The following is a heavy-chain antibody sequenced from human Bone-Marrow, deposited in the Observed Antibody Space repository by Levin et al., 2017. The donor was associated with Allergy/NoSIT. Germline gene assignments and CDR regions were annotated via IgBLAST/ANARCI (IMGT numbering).Heavy chain of an antibody. V-gene: IGHV3-30-3*01. CDR2: ISYDGSNK. Sequence: GESLKISCAASGFTFSSYAMHWVRQAPGKGLEWVAVISYDGSNKYYADSVKGRFTISRDNSKNTLYLQMNSLRAEDTAVYYCARDRTPSQLRFLEWLSGNDAFDIWGQGTMVTVSS. CDR1: GFTFSSYA. D-gene: IGHD3-3*01. J-gene: IGHJ3*02. CDR3: ARDRTPSQLRFLEWLSGNDAFDI.